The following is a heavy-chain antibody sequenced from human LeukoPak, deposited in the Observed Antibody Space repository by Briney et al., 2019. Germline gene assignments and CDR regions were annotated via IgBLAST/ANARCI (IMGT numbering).Heavy chain of an antibody. D-gene: IGHD3-3*01. J-gene: IGHJ4*02. CDR1: GRSISSYL. Sequence: SETLSLTCSVSGRSISSYLWRWIRQPAARGRGWIGRIHTSVSTNYTPSLKSRIPMSVDTSKNQFSLKLSYVTAADPAVYYCARDGPPYYDFWSGYSHFDYWGQGTLVTVSS. V-gene: IGHV4-4*07. CDR2: IHTSVST. CDR3: ARDGPPYYDFWSGYSHFDY.